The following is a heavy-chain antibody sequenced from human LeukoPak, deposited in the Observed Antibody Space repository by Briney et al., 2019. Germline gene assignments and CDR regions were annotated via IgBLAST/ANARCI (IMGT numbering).Heavy chain of an antibody. V-gene: IGHV3-53*01. D-gene: IGHD3-22*01. CDR1: GFTVSSNY. J-gene: IGHJ4*02. Sequence: GGSLRLSCAASGFTVSSNYMSWVRQAPGKGLEGVSVIYSGGSTYYADSVKGRFTISRDNSKNTLYLQMNSLRAEDTAVYYCAKVGGITMIVVVTDFDYWGQGTLVTVSS. CDR2: IYSGGST. CDR3: AKVGGITMIVVVTDFDY.